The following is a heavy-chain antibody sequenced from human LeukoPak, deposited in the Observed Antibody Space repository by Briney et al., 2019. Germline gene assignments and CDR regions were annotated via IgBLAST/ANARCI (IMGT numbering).Heavy chain of an antibody. D-gene: IGHD5-18*01. CDR3: AREQGYSYGLGNNWFDP. J-gene: IGHJ5*02. CDR2: ISYDGSNK. CDR1: GFTFSSYA. Sequence: GRSLRLPCAASGFTFSSYAMHWVRQAPGKGLEWVAVISYDGSNKYYADSVKGRFTISRDNSKNTLYLQMNSLRAEDTAVYYCAREQGYSYGLGNNWFDPWGQGTLVTVSS. V-gene: IGHV3-30-3*01.